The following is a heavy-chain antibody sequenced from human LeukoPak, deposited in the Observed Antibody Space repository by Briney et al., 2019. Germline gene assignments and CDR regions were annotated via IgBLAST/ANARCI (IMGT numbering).Heavy chain of an antibody. V-gene: IGHV4-59*01. CDR2: IYYSGST. J-gene: IGHJ6*02. CDR3: ARVGGTNYYYYGMDV. Sequence: GSLRLSCAASGSTFSSYWMNWARQAPGKGLEWIGYIYYSGSTNYNPSLKSRVTISVDTSKNQFSLKLSSVTAADTAVYYCARVGGTNYYYYGMDVWGQGTTVTVSS. CDR1: GSTFSSYW. D-gene: IGHD1-26*01.